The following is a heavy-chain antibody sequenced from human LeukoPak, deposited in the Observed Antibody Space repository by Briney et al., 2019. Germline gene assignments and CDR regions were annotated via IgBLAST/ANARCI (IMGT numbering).Heavy chain of an antibody. CDR3: ARRVKQLGNDY. V-gene: IGHV4-34*01. CDR1: GFTFSSYS. CDR2: INHSGST. J-gene: IGHJ4*02. Sequence: GSLRLSCAASGFTFSSYSMNWVRQPPGKGLEWIGEINHSGSTNYNPSFKSRVTISVDTSKNQFSLKLSSVTAADTAVYYCARRVKQLGNDYWGQGTLVTVSS. D-gene: IGHD6-6*01.